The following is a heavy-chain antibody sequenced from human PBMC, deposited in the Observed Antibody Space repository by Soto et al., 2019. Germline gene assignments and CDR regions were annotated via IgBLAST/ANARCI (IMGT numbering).Heavy chain of an antibody. CDR2: IYWDDDK. CDR3: AHPGTHTIGYYLYFDY. V-gene: IGHV2-5*02. D-gene: IGHD3-22*01. Sequence: QITLKESGPPLVKPTQTLTLTCTFSGFSLSTSGVGVGWIRQPPGKALEWLALIYWDDDKRYSPSLKTRLTITKDTSKNQVVLTMTNMDPVDTATYYCAHPGTHTIGYYLYFDYWGQGTLVTVSS. CDR1: GFSLSTSGVG. J-gene: IGHJ4*02.